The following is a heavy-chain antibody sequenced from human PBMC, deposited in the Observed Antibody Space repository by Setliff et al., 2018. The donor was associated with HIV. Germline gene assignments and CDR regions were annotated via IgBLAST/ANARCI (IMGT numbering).Heavy chain of an antibody. V-gene: IGHV3-49*04. D-gene: IGHD3-3*01. CDR2: IRSKAYGGTT. CDR3: TRRPPDYVLQFLEWYFDL. J-gene: IGHJ2*01. CDR1: GFTFGDYA. Sequence: PGGSLRLSCTASGFTFGDYAMSWVRQAPGKGLEWVGFIRSKAYGGTTEYAASVKGRFTISRDDSKSIAYLQMNSLKTEDTAVYYCTRRPPDYVLQFLEWYFDLWGRGTLVTVSS.